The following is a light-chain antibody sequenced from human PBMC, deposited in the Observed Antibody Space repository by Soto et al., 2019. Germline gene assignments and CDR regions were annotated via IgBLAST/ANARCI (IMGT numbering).Light chain of an antibody. CDR1: QGISSY. CDR2: AAS. V-gene: IGKV1-9*01. Sequence: DIQLTQSPSFLSASVGDRVTITCRASQGISSYLAWYQQKPGKAPKLLIYAASTLQSGVPSRFSGSGSGTEFTLTISSLRPEDFATYYCQQLNSYPLKFGQGTKVDIK. J-gene: IGKJ1*01. CDR3: QQLNSYPLK.